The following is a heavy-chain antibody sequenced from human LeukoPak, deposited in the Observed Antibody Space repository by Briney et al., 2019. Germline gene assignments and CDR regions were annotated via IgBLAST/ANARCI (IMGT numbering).Heavy chain of an antibody. D-gene: IGHD3-16*01. CDR3: ARDGGERGNSAFDV. CDR1: GFTITDQY. V-gene: IGHV3-72*01. CDR2: SSNKANSYST. Sequence: PGGSLRLSCAASGFTITDQYLDWVRQAPGKGLEWIGRSSNKANSYSTEDAASVKDRFVISRDASGNLMYLQMYSLKIDDTAVYFCARDGGERGNSAFDVWGQGTEGTVSS. J-gene: IGHJ3*01.